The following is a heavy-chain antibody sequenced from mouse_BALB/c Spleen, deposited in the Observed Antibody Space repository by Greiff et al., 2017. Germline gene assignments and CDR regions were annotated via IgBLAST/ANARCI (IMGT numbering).Heavy chain of an antibody. CDR2: IYPGDGDT. Sequence: VQLQQSGAELARPGASVKLSCKASGYTFTSYWMQWVKQRPGQGLEWIGAIYPGDGDTRYTQKFKGKATLTADKSSSTAYMQLSSLASEDSAVYYCARETTVVATEGYAMDYWGQGTSVTVSS. D-gene: IGHD1-1*01. CDR1: GYTFTSYW. V-gene: IGHV1-87*01. J-gene: IGHJ4*01. CDR3: ARETTVVATEGYAMDY.